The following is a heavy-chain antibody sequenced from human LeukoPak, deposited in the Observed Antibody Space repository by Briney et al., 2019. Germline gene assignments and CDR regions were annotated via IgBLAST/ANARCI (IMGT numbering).Heavy chain of an antibody. CDR3: ARDWVYKIDY. CDR2: ISHDGII. V-gene: IGHV3-74*01. J-gene: IGHJ4*02. CDR1: GFTFSSYV. D-gene: IGHD5-24*01. Sequence: GGSLRLSCETAGFTFSSYVMHWVRLTPGKGLVWVSRISHDGIISSADSVKGRFTISRDNAKNTLTLQMNSLRVEDTAVYFCARDWVYKIDYWGRGTLVTVSS.